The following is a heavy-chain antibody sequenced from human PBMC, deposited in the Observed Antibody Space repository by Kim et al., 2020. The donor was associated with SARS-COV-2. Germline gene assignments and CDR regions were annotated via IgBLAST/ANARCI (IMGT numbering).Heavy chain of an antibody. V-gene: IGHV3-30*18. CDR2: ISYDGSKK. CDR1: GFTFSNYG. J-gene: IGHJ6*01. Sequence: GGSLRLSCAASGFTFSNYGIHWVRQAPGKGLEWVAVISYDGSKKYYADSVKGRFTISRDNSKNTLYLQMNSLRAEDTALYYCAKMSGAGTTSYYGMDVWG. CDR3: AKMSGAGTTSYYGMDV. D-gene: IGHD1-7*01.